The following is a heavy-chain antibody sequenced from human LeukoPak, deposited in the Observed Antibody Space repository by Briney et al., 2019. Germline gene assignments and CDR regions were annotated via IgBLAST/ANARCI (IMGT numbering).Heavy chain of an antibody. V-gene: IGHV5-51*01. CDR1: GYSFTSYW. CDR2: IYPGDFDT. CDR3: ARLGDTAMVSDFDY. Sequence: GESLKISCKGSGYSFTSYWIGWVGQMPGKGLEWMGIIYPGDFDTRYSPSFQGQVTISADRSISTAYLQWSSLKASDTAMYYCARLGDTAMVSDFDYWGQGTLVTVSS. J-gene: IGHJ4*02. D-gene: IGHD5-18*01.